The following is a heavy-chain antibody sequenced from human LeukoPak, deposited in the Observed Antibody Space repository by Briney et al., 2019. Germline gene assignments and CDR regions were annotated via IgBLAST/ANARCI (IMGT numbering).Heavy chain of an antibody. CDR2: IYYSGST. CDR1: GGSISSGDYY. Sequence: PSETLSLTCTVSGGSISSGDYYWSWIRQPPGKGLEWIGYIYYSGSTYYTPSLKSRVTISVDTSKTPFSLKLSYLTAADTAVYYCARCNYYRVEGVIVNCFDPWGQGILVTVSS. V-gene: IGHV4-30-4*08. D-gene: IGHD3-16*02. J-gene: IGHJ5*02. CDR3: ARCNYYRVEGVIVNCFDP.